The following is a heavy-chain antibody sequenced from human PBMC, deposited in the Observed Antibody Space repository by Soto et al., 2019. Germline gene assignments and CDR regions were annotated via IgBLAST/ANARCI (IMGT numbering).Heavy chain of an antibody. CDR1: GGSISSSSYY. Sequence: QLQLQESGPGLVKPSETLSLTCTVSGGSISSSSYYWGWIRQPPGKGLEWIGSIYYSGSTYYNPSLKSRVTISVDTSNNQLSLKLSSVTAADPAVYYCASPKIAFYNWFDPWGQGTLVTVSS. V-gene: IGHV4-39*01. D-gene: IGHD3-3*02. CDR3: ASPKIAFYNWFDP. CDR2: IYYSGST. J-gene: IGHJ5*02.